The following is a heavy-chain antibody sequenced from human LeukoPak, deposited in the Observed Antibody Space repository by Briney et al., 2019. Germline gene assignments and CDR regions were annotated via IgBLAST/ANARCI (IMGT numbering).Heavy chain of an antibody. J-gene: IGHJ4*02. CDR3: ARAIGYCSGGSCYPDEVWFDY. D-gene: IGHD2-15*01. CDR1: GGTFITYA. Sequence: SVRVSSTASGGTFITYAISCVRQAPGQGLEWMGGIIPIFGTANYAQKFQGRVTITADESTSTAYMELSSLRSEDTAVYYCARAIGYCSGGSCYPDEVWFDYWGQGTLVTVSS. V-gene: IGHV1-69*13. CDR2: IIPIFGTA.